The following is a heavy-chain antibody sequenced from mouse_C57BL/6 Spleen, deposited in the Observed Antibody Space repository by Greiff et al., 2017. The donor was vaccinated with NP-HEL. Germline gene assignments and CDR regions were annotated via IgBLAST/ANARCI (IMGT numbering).Heavy chain of an antibody. CDR2: INPSSGYT. Sequence: VQVVESGAELAKPGASVKLSRKASGYTFTSYWMHWVKQRPGQGLEWIGYINPSSGYTKYNQKFKDKATLTADKSSSTAYMQLSSLTYEDSAVYYCARRQLRDGGLAYWGQGTLVTVSA. V-gene: IGHV1-7*01. D-gene: IGHD3-2*02. CDR1: GYTFTSYW. J-gene: IGHJ3*01. CDR3: ARRQLRDGGLAY.